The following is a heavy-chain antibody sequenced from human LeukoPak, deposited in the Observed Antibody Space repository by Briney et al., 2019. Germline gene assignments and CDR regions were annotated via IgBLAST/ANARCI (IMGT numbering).Heavy chain of an antibody. V-gene: IGHV3-23*01. J-gene: IGHJ4*02. Sequence: PGGSLILSCAASGFTFSTYGLTWVRQAPGKGLEWVSLINSADNTYYADSVKGRFTISRDNSMNTLYLQMNSLSADDTAVYYCARRSASRSFFDYWGQGSLVTVSS. CDR2: INSADNT. CDR3: ARRSASRSFFDY. D-gene: IGHD3-10*01. CDR1: GFTFSTYG.